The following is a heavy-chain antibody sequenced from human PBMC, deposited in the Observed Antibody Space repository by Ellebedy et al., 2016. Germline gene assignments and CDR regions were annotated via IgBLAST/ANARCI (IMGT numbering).Heavy chain of an antibody. J-gene: IGHJ4*02. V-gene: IGHV3-11*06. CDR2: IGGAQGHT. Sequence: GGSLRLXCAASGFSFRDYWMHWIRQAPGKGLEWVSFIGGAQGHTYYADSVRGRFTISGDSAMNSVSLQMNSLRAEDTAVYYCARDGGGLYLGDYFDYWGQGTLVTVSS. D-gene: IGHD2-15*01. CDR1: GFSFRDYW. CDR3: ARDGGGLYLGDYFDY.